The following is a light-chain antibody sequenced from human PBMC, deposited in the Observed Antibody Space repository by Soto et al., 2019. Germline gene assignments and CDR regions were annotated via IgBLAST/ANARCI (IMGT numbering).Light chain of an antibody. CDR3: QQYGRSPPFS. Sequence: EIVLTQSPGTLSLSPGERATLSCRASQNVGSNYLAWYQQRPDQAPRLLIYAASTRASGIPDRFSGFGSGTDFTLIISNLEPEDFAVYYRQQYGRSPPFSFGPGTKVDV. J-gene: IGKJ3*01. CDR1: QNVGSNY. V-gene: IGKV3-20*01. CDR2: AAS.